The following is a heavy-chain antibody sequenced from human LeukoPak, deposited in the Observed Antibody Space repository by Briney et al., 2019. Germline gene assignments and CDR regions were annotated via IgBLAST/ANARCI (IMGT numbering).Heavy chain of an antibody. CDR3: TIFGVVIGTYYFDY. CDR2: IYYSGST. J-gene: IGHJ4*02. V-gene: IGHV4-39*01. Sequence: SETLSLTCVVYGGSFSGSYWGWIRQPPGKGLEWIGSIYYSGSTYYNPSLKSRVTISVDTSKNQFSLKLSSVTAADTAVYYCTIFGVVIGTYYFDYWGQGTLVTVSS. D-gene: IGHD3-3*01. CDR1: GGSFSGSY.